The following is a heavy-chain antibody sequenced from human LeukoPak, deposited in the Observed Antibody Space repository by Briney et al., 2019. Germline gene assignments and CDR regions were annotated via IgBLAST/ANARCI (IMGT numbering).Heavy chain of an antibody. V-gene: IGHV4-39*01. D-gene: IGHD1-1*01. CDR1: GGSISSSSYY. CDR2: IYYGGST. J-gene: IGHJ3*02. Sequence: SGTLSLTCTVSGGSISSSSYYWGWIRHPPGKSPEWFGSIYYGGSTYYNPSLKSRVTISVDTSKNQFSLKLSSVTAADTAVYYCARQGRTTDAFDIWGQGTMVTVSS. CDR3: ARQGRTTDAFDI.